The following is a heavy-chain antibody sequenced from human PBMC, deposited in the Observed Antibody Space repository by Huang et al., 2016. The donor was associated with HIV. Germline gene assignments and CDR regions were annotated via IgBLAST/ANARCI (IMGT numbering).Heavy chain of an antibody. CDR2: IIHDGTT. D-gene: IGHD2-21*02. CDR1: GGSFTDYF. Sequence: QVQLQQWGAQLVRPSETLSLTCAVYGGSFTDYFWTWIRQTPGKGLQWIGEIIHDGTTNHSPSLRGRFTMSIDTSKNQFSLKMTSITAADTATYYCARATATVGYYFFYGLDVWGKGTSVTVS. V-gene: IGHV4-34*02. J-gene: IGHJ6*04. CDR3: ARATATVGYYFFYGLDV.